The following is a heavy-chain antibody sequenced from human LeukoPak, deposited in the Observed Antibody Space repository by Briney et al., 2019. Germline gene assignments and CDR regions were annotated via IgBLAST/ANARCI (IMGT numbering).Heavy chain of an antibody. CDR2: IKQDGSEK. J-gene: IGHJ5*02. D-gene: IGHD2/OR15-2a*01. V-gene: IGHV3-7*01. CDR1: EFTFSNYW. CDR3: ARSTTEGSFDP. Sequence: PGGSLRLSCAASEFTFSNYWMSWVRQAPGKGLEWVANIKQDGSEKYYVDSVKGRFTISRDNAKNSLYLQMNSLRAEDTAVYYCARSTTEGSFDPWGQGTLVTVSS.